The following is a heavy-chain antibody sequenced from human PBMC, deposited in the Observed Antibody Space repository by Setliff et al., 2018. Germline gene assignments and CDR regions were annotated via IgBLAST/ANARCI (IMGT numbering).Heavy chain of an antibody. CDR1: GYYIRSGYY. V-gene: IGHV4-38-2*01. J-gene: IGHJ4*02. CDR2: IYYSGNT. CDR3: ARHRAVAGAYYFDF. D-gene: IGHD6-19*01. Sequence: LSLTCVVSGYYIRSGYYWGWIRQHPGKGLEWIGSIYYSGNTYYNASLKGRVTISGDTSKNQFSLKLTAVTAADTAIYYCARHRAVAGAYYFDFWGQGTLVTVSS.